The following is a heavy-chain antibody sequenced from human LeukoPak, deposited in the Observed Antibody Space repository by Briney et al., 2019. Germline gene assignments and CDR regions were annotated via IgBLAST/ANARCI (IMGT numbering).Heavy chain of an antibody. CDR2: IYTSGST. D-gene: IGHD3-10*01. Sequence: PSETLSLTCTVSGGSISSGSYYWSWIRQPAGKGLEWIGRIYTSGSTNYNPSLKSRVTISVDTSKNQFSLKLSSVTAADTAVYYCARAYGSGSQFDYWGQGTLVTVSS. V-gene: IGHV4-61*02. CDR3: ARAYGSGSQFDY. J-gene: IGHJ4*02. CDR1: GGSISSGSYY.